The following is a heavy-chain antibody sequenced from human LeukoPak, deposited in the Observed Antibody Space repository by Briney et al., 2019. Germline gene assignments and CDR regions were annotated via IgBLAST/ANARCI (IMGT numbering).Heavy chain of an antibody. CDR2: VSGSGVGT. Sequence: GGSLRLSCAASGFTFSSYAMSWVRQAPGKGLEWVSAVSGSGVGTYYADSVKGRFTISRDNSNNTLYLQMNSLRAEDTAVYYCAKEPHSSGWYGYWGQGILVTVSS. J-gene: IGHJ4*02. V-gene: IGHV3-23*01. CDR3: AKEPHSSGWYGY. D-gene: IGHD6-19*01. CDR1: GFTFSSYA.